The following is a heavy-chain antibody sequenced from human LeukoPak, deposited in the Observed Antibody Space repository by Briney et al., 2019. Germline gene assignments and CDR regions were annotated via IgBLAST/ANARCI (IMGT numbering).Heavy chain of an antibody. D-gene: IGHD2-8*02. J-gene: IGHJ4*02. CDR1: GGSISSSDYW. V-gene: IGHV4-39*01. Sequence: SETLSLTCTVSGGSISSSDYWWGCIRQPPGKGLEWIGSIYYFGNTHYNPSLKSRVTMSVDTSKNQFSLKLTSVTASDTALYYCARQLGTGRWTFDSWGRGTLVTVSS. CDR3: ARQLGTGRWTFDS. CDR2: IYYFGNT.